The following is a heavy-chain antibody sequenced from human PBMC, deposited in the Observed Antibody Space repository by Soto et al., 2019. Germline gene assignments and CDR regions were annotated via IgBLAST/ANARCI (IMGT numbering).Heavy chain of an antibody. CDR2: ISGNGGTS. CDR3: AKDRVTETEFDP. D-gene: IGHD1-20*01. Sequence: EVQLLESGGGLVQPGESLRLSCAASGFTFTTYPMGWVRQAPGKGLEWVSGISGNGGTSYYTDSVKGRFTISRDNSKNTLYLQMNSLRAEDTAVYYCAKDRVTETEFDPWGQGTLVTVSS. J-gene: IGHJ5*02. V-gene: IGHV3-23*01. CDR1: GFTFTTYP.